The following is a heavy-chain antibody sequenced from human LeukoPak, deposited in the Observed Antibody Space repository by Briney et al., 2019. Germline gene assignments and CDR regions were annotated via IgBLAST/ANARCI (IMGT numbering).Heavy chain of an antibody. V-gene: IGHV1-8*02. D-gene: IGHD6-13*01. CDR1: GGTFSSYA. CDR2: MNPNSGNT. J-gene: IGHJ4*02. Sequence: GASVKVSCKASGGTFSSYAISWVRQAPGQGLEWMGWMNPNSGNTGYAQKFQGRVTMTRDTSISTAYMELSSLTSDDTAVYYCACRVAAAGTKDYWGQGTLVTVSS. CDR3: ACRVAAAGTKDY.